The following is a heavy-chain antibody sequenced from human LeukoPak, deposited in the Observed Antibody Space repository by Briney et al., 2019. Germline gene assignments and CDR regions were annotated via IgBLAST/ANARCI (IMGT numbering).Heavy chain of an antibody. CDR3: ARVGQIVVVKALDY. Sequence: SGTLSLTCAVYGGSFSGYYWSWIRQPPGKGLEWIGEINHSGSTNYNPSLKSRVTISVDTSKNQFSLKLSSVTAADTAVYYCARVGQIVVVKALDYWGQGTLVTVSS. V-gene: IGHV4-34*01. D-gene: IGHD3-22*01. J-gene: IGHJ4*02. CDR1: GGSFSGYY. CDR2: INHSGST.